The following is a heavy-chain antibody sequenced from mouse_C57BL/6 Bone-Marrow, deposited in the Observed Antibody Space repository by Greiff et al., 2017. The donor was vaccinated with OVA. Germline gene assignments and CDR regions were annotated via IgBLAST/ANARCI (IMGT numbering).Heavy chain of an antibody. Sequence: VQLQQPGAELVKPGASVKMSCKASGYTFTSYWITWVKQRPGQGLAWIGDIYPGSGSTNYNEKLQSKATLTVDTSSSTAYMQLSSLTSEDSAVYYCASYYDKLGYWGQGTTLTVSS. J-gene: IGHJ2*01. D-gene: IGHD2-4*01. CDR3: ASYYDKLGY. CDR1: GYTFTSYW. CDR2: IYPGSGST. V-gene: IGHV1-55*01.